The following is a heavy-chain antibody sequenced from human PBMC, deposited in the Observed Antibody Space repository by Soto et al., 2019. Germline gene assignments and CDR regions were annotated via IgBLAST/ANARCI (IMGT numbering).Heavy chain of an antibody. V-gene: IGHV5-51*01. D-gene: IGHD3-10*01. CDR3: AGGGVRGVITRTRDYYGMDV. CDR1: GYSFTSYW. Sequence: GESLKISCKGSGYSFTSYWIGWVRQMPGKGLEWLVIFFSGDSDTRYSPSFQGQVTISADKSFSTAYLQWSSLKASDTAMYYCAGGGVRGVITRTRDYYGMDVWGQGTTVTVSS. CDR2: FFSGDSDT. J-gene: IGHJ6*02.